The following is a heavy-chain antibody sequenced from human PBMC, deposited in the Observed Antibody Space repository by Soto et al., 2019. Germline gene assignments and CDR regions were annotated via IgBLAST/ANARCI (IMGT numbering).Heavy chain of an antibody. CDR2: IIPIFGTA. CDR1: GGTFSSYA. D-gene: IGHD3-22*01. Sequence: SVKVSCKASGGTFSSYAISWVRQAPGQGLEWMGGIIPIFGTANYAQKFQGRVTITADESTSTAYMELSSLRSEDTAVYYCAKYYYDSSGYYSDYYYGMDVWGHGTTVTVSS. J-gene: IGHJ6*02. CDR3: AKYYYDSSGYYSDYYYGMDV. V-gene: IGHV1-69*13.